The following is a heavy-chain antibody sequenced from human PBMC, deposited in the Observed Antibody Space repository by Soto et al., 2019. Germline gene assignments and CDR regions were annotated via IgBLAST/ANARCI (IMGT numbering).Heavy chain of an antibody. CDR3: GRGRSGQIVVFY. Sequence: ASVKVSCKASGYTFTGHYIHWVRQAPEQGPEWMGEIGPESGATGYAQKFQGRVTMTRDMSITTVYMELNNLSPDDTAVYYCGRGRSGQIVVFYWGQGTPVTVSS. D-gene: IGHD5-12*01. V-gene: IGHV1-2*02. CDR1: GYTFTGHY. J-gene: IGHJ4*02. CDR2: IGPESGAT.